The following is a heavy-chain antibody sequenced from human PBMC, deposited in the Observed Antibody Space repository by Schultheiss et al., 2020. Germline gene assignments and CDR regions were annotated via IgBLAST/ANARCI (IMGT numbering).Heavy chain of an antibody. CDR3: ARIGRGFLGYYYYMDV. J-gene: IGHJ6*03. Sequence: SQTLSLTCTVSGGSISSSSYYWGWIRQPPGKGLEWIGSIYYSGSTYYNPSLKSRVTISVDTSKNQFSLKLSSVTAADTAVYYCARIGRGFLGYYYYMDVWGKGTTVTVSS. V-gene: IGHV4-39*01. D-gene: IGHD3-3*01. CDR1: GGSISSSSYY. CDR2: IYYSGST.